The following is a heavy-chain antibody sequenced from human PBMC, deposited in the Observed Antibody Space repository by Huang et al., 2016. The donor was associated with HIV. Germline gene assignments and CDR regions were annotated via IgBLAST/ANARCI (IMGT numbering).Heavy chain of an antibody. J-gene: IGHJ6*02. V-gene: IGHV5-51*01. CDR2: IDPCDSDT. CDR1: GYRFRSNW. D-gene: IGHD3-10*01. Sequence: EVQLVQSGAEVKKPGESLKISCTGSGYRFRSNWIGWVRQMPGKGLGWMGIIDPCDSDTRYSPSFQGQVTISADKSINTAYLQWSSLKASDTAMYYCARLIGSPSFYYGLDVWGQGTTVTVSS. CDR3: ARLIGSPSFYYGLDV.